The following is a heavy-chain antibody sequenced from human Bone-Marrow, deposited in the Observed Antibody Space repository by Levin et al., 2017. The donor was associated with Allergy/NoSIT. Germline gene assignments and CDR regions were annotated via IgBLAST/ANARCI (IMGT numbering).Heavy chain of an antibody. CDR1: GDSISSSNYY. CDR3: AGKHWSSVSCSRVMVGNCFGP. V-gene: IGHV4-39*01. Sequence: SETLSLTCTVSGDSISSSNYYWGWIRQPPGKKLEWIGSIYYSGSTYYNPSLKSRVTISVDTSKNQFSLKLSSVTAADTAVYCCAGKHWSSVSCSRVMVGNCFGPGGQGTLVTVSS. CDR2: IYYSGST. D-gene: IGHD2-15*01. J-gene: IGHJ5*02.